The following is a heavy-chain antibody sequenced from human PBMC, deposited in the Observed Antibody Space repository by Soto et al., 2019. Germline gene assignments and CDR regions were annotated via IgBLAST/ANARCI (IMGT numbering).Heavy chain of an antibody. D-gene: IGHD3-10*01. Sequence: GGSLRLSCAASGFTFSSHWVHWVRQVPGQGLVWVSRTKTDGSTSYADSVKGRFTISRDNAKNTLYLQMNSLRAEDTAVYYCARDMRAVPWYGGVSSAFDIWGQGTMVTVSS. V-gene: IGHV3-74*01. CDR2: TKTDGST. CDR1: GFTFSSHW. J-gene: IGHJ3*02. CDR3: ARDMRAVPWYGGVSSAFDI.